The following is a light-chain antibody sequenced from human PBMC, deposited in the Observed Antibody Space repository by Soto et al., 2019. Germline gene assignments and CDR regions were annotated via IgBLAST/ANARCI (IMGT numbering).Light chain of an antibody. CDR1: SSDVGGYNY. Sequence: QSALTQPASVSGSPGQSITISCTGTSSDVGGYNYVYWYQQHPGKATKLMIYDVSNRPSGVSNRFSGSKSGNTASLTISGLQAEDEADYYCSSYTSSSTPFVFGTGTKLTVL. V-gene: IGLV2-14*01. CDR2: DVS. J-gene: IGLJ1*01. CDR3: SSYTSSSTPFV.